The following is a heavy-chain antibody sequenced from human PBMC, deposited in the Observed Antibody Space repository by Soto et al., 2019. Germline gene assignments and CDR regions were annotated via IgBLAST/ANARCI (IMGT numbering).Heavy chain of an antibody. CDR2: IWYDGSNK. J-gene: IGHJ4*02. V-gene: IGHV3-33*01. CDR1: GFTFSSYG. CDR3: ARFVAAAGTGDDY. Sequence: VQLVESGGGVVQPGRSLRLSCAASGFTFSSYGMHWVRQAPGKGLEWVAVIWYDGSNKYYADSVKGRFTISRDNSKNTLYLQMNSLRAEDTAVYYCARFVAAAGTGDDYWGQGTLVTVSS. D-gene: IGHD6-13*01.